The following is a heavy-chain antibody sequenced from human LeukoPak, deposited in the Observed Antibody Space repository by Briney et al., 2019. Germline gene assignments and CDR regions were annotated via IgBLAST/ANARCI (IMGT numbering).Heavy chain of an antibody. CDR2: ISGSGGST. D-gene: IGHD3-10*02. CDR3: AELGITMIGGV. CDR1: GFTFSTYA. J-gene: IGHJ6*04. V-gene: IGHV3-23*01. Sequence: HTGGSLRLSCAASGFTFSTYAMSWVRQAPGKGLEWVSGISGSGGSTYYADSVKGRFTISRDNAKNSLYLQMNSLRAEDTAVYYCAELGITMIGGVWGKGTTVTISS.